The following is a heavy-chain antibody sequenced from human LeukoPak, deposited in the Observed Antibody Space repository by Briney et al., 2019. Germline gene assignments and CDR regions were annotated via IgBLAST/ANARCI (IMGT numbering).Heavy chain of an antibody. J-gene: IGHJ3*02. CDR1: GGFFSSYG. D-gene: IGHD2-2*01. CDR2: IIPIFGTA. CDR3: ARRTTSVAFDI. V-gene: IGHV1-69*06. Sequence: ASVKVSCKASGGFFSSYGISWVRQAPGQGLEWVGRIIPIFGTANYAQKFQDRVNITADKSTSIVYMELSSLRSEDTAVYYCARRTTSVAFDIWGQGTMVTVSS.